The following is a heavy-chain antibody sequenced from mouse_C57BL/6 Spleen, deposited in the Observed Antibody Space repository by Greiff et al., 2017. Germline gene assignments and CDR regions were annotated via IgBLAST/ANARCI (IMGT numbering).Heavy chain of an antibody. CDR2: IDPETGGT. CDR3: TKRDGSSHDY. V-gene: IGHV1-15*01. CDR1: GYTFTDYE. Sequence: QVQLKQSGAELVRPGASVTLSCKASGYTFTDYEMHWVKQTPVHGLEWIGAIDPETGGTAYNQKFKGKVILTADKSSSTAYMELRSLTSEDSSVYYCTKRDGSSHDYWGQGTTLTVSS. D-gene: IGHD1-1*01. J-gene: IGHJ2*01.